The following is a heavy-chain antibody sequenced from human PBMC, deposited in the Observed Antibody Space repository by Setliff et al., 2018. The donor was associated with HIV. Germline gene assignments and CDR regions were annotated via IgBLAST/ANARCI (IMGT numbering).Heavy chain of an antibody. V-gene: IGHV4-34*01. D-gene: IGHD6-19*01. Sequence: SETLSLTCAVYGGSLSTYYWRWIRQSPGKGLEWIGEIKHSGVTNYNPSLKSRVSISVDPSENQFSLRLTSVTAADTGLYYCAREPPAVAGSYSYYYMDVWGKGTTVTVSS. CDR3: AREPPAVAGSYSYYYMDV. CDR1: GGSLSTYY. J-gene: IGHJ6*03. CDR2: IKHSGVT.